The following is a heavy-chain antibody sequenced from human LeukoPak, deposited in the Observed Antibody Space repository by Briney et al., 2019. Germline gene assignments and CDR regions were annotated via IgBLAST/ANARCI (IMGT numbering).Heavy chain of an antibody. CDR3: ARVSVVVVTQPYYFDY. J-gene: IGHJ4*02. D-gene: IGHD2-21*02. CDR2: INPSGGST. Sequence: ASVKVSCKASGYTFTSYYMHWVRQAPGQGLEWMGIINPSGGSTSYAQKFQGRVTMTRDTSTSTVYMELSSLRSEETAVYYCARVSVVVVTQPYYFDYWGQGTLVTVSS. CDR1: GYTFTSYY. V-gene: IGHV1-46*01.